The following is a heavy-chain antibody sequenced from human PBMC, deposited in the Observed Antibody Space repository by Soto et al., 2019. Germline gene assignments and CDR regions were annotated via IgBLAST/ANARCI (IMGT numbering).Heavy chain of an antibody. J-gene: IGHJ5*02. D-gene: IGHD6-13*01. CDR2: IYYSGST. CDR3: ARDLIAQKKGEIIAAAAS. Sequence: SETLSLTCTVSGGSISSGGYYWSWIRQHPGKGLEWIGYIYYSGSTYYNPSLKSRVTISVDTSKNQFSLKLSSVTAADTAVYYCARDLIAQKKGEIIAAAASWGQGTLVTVSS. CDR1: GGSISSGGYY. V-gene: IGHV4-31*03.